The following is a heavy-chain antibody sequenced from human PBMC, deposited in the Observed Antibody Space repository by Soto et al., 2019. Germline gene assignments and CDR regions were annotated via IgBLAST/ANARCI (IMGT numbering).Heavy chain of an antibody. J-gene: IGHJ5*02. CDR1: GGSLNSGGYF. V-gene: IGHV4-31*03. CDR3: AREVMTSVTRGWFDP. Sequence: QVQLQESGPGLVRPSQTLSLTCTVSGGSLNSGGYFWSWIRQVPGKGLEWIGYVYSGDIAYYNPSLQSRATIYLDTSYKRFPLTLTSVTAADTAIYFCAREVMTSVTRGWFDPWGQGTLVTVSS. D-gene: IGHD4-17*01. CDR2: VYSGDIA.